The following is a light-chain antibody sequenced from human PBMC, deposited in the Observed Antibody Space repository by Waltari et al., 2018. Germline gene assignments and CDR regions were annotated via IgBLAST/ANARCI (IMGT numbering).Light chain of an antibody. CDR2: DVS. Sequence: QSALTQPASVSGSPGQSITISCTGTTSDVGGYNYVPWYQQPPGKAPQLMIYDVSKRPSGVSNRFSGSKSGNTASLTISGLQAEDEADYYCCSYAGSSTFVVFGGGTKLTVL. CDR3: CSYAGSSTFVV. CDR1: TSDVGGYNY. J-gene: IGLJ2*01. V-gene: IGLV2-23*02.